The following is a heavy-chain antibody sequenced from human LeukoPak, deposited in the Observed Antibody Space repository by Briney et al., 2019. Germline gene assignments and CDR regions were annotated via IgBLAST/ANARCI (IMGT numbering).Heavy chain of an antibody. CDR3: AKGDWRVSSGYPVDY. J-gene: IGHJ4*02. CDR1: GFMFSSYA. D-gene: IGHD3-22*01. CDR2: ISKNADGI. V-gene: IGHV3-23*01. Sequence: GGSLRLSCAASGFMFSSYAMTWVRQAPGKGLEWVSSISKNADGIYYAASVKGRFTISRDNSKNTLYLEMDSLGVEDTAVYYCAKGDWRVSSGYPVDYWGQGTLVTVSS.